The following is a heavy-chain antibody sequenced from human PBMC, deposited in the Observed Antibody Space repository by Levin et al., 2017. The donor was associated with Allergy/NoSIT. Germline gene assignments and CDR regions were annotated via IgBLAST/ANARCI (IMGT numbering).Heavy chain of an antibody. Sequence: KISCKASGGTFSSYAISWVRQAPGQGLEWMGGIIPIFGTANYAQKFQGRVTITADKSTSTAYMELSSLRSEDTAVYYCARGATPYDAFDIWGQGTMVTVSS. CDR1: GGTFSSYA. D-gene: IGHD5-12*01. V-gene: IGHV1-69*06. CDR2: IIPIFGTA. CDR3: ARGATPYDAFDI. J-gene: IGHJ3*02.